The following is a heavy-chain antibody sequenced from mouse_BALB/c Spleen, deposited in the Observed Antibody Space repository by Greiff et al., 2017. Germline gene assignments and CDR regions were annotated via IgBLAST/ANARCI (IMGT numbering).Heavy chain of an antibody. Sequence: EVKVEESGPGLVKPSQSLSLTCSVTGYSITSGYYWNWIRQFPGNKLEWMGYISYDGSNNYNPSLKNRISITRDTSKNQFFLKLNSVTTEDTATYYCAFYDYGVAYWGQGTLVTVSA. CDR1: GYSITSGYY. CDR3: AFYDYGVAY. CDR2: ISYDGSN. J-gene: IGHJ3*01. V-gene: IGHV3-6*02. D-gene: IGHD2-4*01.